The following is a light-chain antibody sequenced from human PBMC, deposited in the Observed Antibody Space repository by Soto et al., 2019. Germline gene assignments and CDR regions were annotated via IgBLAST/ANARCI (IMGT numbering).Light chain of an antibody. J-gene: IGLJ3*02. Sequence: QSALTQPASVSGSPGQSITISCTGTSRDVGSYNYVSWYQQRPGKAPRLMIYDVSDRPSGISIRFSGSKSGNTASLTISGLQAEDEADYFCCSYTSSSTVVFGGGTKLTVL. V-gene: IGLV2-14*01. CDR2: DVS. CDR1: SRDVGSYNY. CDR3: CSYTSSSTVV.